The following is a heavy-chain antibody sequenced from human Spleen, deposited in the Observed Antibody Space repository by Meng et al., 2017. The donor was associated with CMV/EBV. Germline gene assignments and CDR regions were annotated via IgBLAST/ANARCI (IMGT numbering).Heavy chain of an antibody. D-gene: IGHD3-10*01. V-gene: IGHV3-23*01. CDR2: ISGSGGST. CDR3: AKGKMVRGVIRYYYGMDV. J-gene: IGHJ6*02. CDR1: GFTFSSYA. Sequence: GGSLRLSCAASGFTFSSYAMSWVRQAPGKGLEWVSAISGSGGSTYYADSVKGRFTISRDNSKNTLYLQMNSLRAEDTAVYYCAKGKMVRGVIRYYYGMDVWGQGTTVTVSS.